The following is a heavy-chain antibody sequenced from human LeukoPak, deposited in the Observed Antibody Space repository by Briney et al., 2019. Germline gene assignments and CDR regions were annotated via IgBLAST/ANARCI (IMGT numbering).Heavy chain of an antibody. Sequence: ASVKVSCKASGYTFTSYAMHWVRQAPGQRLEWMGWINAGNGNTKYSQKFQGRVTITRDTSASTAYMDLSSLRSEDTAVYYCARASPGPGRFDYWGQGTLVTVSS. CDR2: INAGNGNT. J-gene: IGHJ4*02. CDR1: GYTFTSYA. V-gene: IGHV1-3*01. CDR3: ARASPGPGRFDY.